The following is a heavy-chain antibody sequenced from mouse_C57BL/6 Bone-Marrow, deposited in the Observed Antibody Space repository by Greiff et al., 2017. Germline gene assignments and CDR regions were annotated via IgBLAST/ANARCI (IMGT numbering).Heavy chain of an antibody. CDR2: IYPRDGST. J-gene: IGHJ3*01. D-gene: IGHD2-5*01. CDR1: GYTFTDPT. V-gene: IGHV1-78*01. Sequence: VQRVESDAELVKPGASVKISCKVSGYTFTDPTIHWMKQRPEQGLEWIGYIYPRDGSTKYNEKFKGKATLTADKSSSTAYMQLNSLTSEDSAVYFCARKASYYSNPAWFAYWGQGTLVTVSA. CDR3: ARKASYYSNPAWFAY.